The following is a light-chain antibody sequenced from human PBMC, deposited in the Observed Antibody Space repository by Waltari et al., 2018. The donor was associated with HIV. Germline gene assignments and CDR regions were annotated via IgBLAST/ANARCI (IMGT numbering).Light chain of an antibody. CDR1: KSNIRAGSN. Sequence: QSVLTQPPSVSGAPGQRVTISCPGSKSNIRAGSNVHWYQQLPGTAPKLLIYGNTNRPSGVPDRFSGSKSGTSASLAITGLQAEDEADYYCQSYDSSLSTYVFGTGTKVTVL. CDR3: QSYDSSLSTYV. J-gene: IGLJ1*01. V-gene: IGLV1-40*01. CDR2: GNT.